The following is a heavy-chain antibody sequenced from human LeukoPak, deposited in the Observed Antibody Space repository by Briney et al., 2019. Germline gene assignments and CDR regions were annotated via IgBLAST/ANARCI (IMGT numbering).Heavy chain of an antibody. D-gene: IGHD3-22*01. Sequence: ASVKVSCKASGYTFTSYGISWVRQAPGQGLEWMGWISAYNDNTNYAQKLQGRVTMTTDTSTSTAYMELRSLRSDDTAVYYCARAAIVVATSLPDFWGQGTLVTVSS. CDR1: GYTFTSYG. V-gene: IGHV1-18*01. CDR2: ISAYNDNT. J-gene: IGHJ4*02. CDR3: ARAAIVVATSLPDF.